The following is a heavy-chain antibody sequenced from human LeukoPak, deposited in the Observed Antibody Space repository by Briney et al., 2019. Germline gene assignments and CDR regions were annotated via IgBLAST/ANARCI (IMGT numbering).Heavy chain of an antibody. J-gene: IGHJ5*02. D-gene: IGHD3-10*01. Sequence: GSLRLSCAASGFTFSDYYMSWIRQAPGKGLEWIGEINHSGSTNYNPSLKSRVTISVDTSKNQFSLKLSSVTAADTAVYYCARGTMVRGVIAWVNWFDPWGQGTLVTVSS. CDR1: GFTFSDYY. V-gene: IGHV4-34*01. CDR2: INHSGST. CDR3: ARGTMVRGVIAWVNWFDP.